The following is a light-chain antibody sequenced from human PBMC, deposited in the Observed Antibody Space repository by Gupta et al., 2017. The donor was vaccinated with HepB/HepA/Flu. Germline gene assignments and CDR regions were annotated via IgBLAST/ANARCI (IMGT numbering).Light chain of an antibody. Sequence: QAVVPPLPSVTVSPGGTATRTCGSSTGTVTYDLWPYWLQQKPGQVPRILIYDTSNKHPRTPARCSGSRLGGKAALTLSGSLPEDENDYDCSLFYSGVWVFGGGTKVTVL. V-gene: IGLV7-46*01. CDR1: TGTVTYDLW. CDR3: SLFYSGVWV. J-gene: IGLJ3*02. CDR2: DTS.